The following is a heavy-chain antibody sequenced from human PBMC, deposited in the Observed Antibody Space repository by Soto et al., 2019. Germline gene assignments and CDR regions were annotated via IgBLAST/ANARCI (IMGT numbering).Heavy chain of an antibody. V-gene: IGHV1-46*01. CDR3: ARSWVVSAGFYFDY. J-gene: IGHJ4*02. CDR2: INPSGGST. CDR1: GYTFTNYY. D-gene: IGHD2-15*01. Sequence: GASVKVSCKASGYTFTNYYMHWVRQAPGQGLDWMGIINPSGGSTSYAQKFQGRVTMTCDTSTSTVYVELSSLRSEDTAVYYCARSWVVSAGFYFDYWGQGTLVTVSS.